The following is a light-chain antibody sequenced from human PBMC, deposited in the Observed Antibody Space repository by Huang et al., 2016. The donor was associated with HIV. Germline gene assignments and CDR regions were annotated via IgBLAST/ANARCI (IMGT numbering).Light chain of an antibody. Sequence: DIVVTQSPDSLALSLGGRAAINCTASQSVLKTSNNKNCLSWYQLKPGQPPKLLIYWASTRESGVPDRFSGSGSGTHFTPTIASLQAEDVAVYYCHQYYDTPQTFGQGTKVEVK. CDR3: HQYYDTPQT. CDR1: QSVLKTSNNKNC. J-gene: IGKJ1*01. CDR2: WAS. V-gene: IGKV4-1*01.